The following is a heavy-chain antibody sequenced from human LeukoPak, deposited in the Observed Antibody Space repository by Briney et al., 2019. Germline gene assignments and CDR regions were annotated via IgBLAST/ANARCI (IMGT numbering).Heavy chain of an antibody. CDR2: ISGGGVTT. V-gene: IGHV3-23*01. J-gene: IGHJ6*02. CDR1: GFTSIAYA. D-gene: IGHD3-16*01. CDR3: ARNQQLGGHSYYYYGMDV. Sequence: GGSLRLSCVGSGFTSIAYALTWARQAPGKALEWVSGISGGGVTTYYADSVKGRFTISRDNSKNTLYLQMNSLRADDTAIYYCARNQQLGGHSYYYYGMDVWGQGTTVTVSS.